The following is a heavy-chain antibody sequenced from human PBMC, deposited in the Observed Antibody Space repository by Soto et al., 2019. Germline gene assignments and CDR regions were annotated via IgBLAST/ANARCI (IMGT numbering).Heavy chain of an antibody. D-gene: IGHD3-10*01. J-gene: IGHJ4*02. CDR2: IIPIFGTA. V-gene: IGHV1-69*12. CDR3: ARDFVDYGSGSYKSFDY. Sequence: QVQLVQSGAEVKKPGSSVKVSCKASGGTFSSYAISWVRQAPGQGLEWMGGIIPIFGTANYAQKFQGRVTITADESTSTAYMELSSLRSEDTAVYYCARDFVDYGSGSYKSFDYWGQGTLVTVSS. CDR1: GGTFSSYA.